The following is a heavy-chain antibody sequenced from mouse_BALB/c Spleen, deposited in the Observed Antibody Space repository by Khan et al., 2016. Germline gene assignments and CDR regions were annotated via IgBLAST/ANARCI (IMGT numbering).Heavy chain of an antibody. V-gene: IGHV1-37*01. CDR3: ARSYNEPWFAY. CDR2: INPYTGGT. J-gene: IGHJ3*01. Sequence: VQLQQSGPELVKPGASLKISCKASGYSFTGYTINWVKQSQGKNLEWIGRINPYTGGTIYNQKFKGKATFSVDTSSSTAYMELLSLTSEDSVVFYCARSYNEPWFAYWGQGTLVTVSA. CDR1: GYSFTGYT. D-gene: IGHD2-10*01.